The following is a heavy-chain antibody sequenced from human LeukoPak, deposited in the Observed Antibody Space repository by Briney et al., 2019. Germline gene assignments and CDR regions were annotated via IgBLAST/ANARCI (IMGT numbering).Heavy chain of an antibody. CDR2: IIPIFGTA. V-gene: IGHV1-69*05. Sequence: ASVKVSCKASGGTFSSYAISWVRQAPGQGREWMGRIIPIFGTANYAPTFQGRVTITTDESTSTAYMELSSLRFEDTAVYYCARDRGLAVAGKAFAYWGQGTLVTVSS. CDR1: GGTFSSYA. CDR3: ARDRGLAVAGKAFAY. D-gene: IGHD6-19*01. J-gene: IGHJ4*02.